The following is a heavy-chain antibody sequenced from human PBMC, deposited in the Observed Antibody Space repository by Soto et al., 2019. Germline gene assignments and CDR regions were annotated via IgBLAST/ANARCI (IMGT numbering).Heavy chain of an antibody. CDR2: INHSGST. CDR1: GGSFSGYY. D-gene: IGHD2-15*01. J-gene: IGHJ6*04. CDR3: ASPTRRDHHYYYGMDV. Sequence: SDTLSLTCAVYGGSFSGYYWSWIRQPPGKGLEWIGEINHSGSTNYNPSLKSRVTISVDTSKNQFSLKLSSVTAADTAVYYCASPTRRDHHYYYGMDVWGKGTTVT. V-gene: IGHV4-34*01.